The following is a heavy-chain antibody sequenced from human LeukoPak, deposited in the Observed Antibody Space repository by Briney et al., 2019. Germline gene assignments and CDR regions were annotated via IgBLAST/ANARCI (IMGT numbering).Heavy chain of an antibody. CDR2: INSDGSDT. CDR1: GFTFNSYW. V-gene: IGHV3-74*01. CDR3: ARGGYHHGFDI. D-gene: IGHD2-15*01. J-gene: IGHJ3*02. Sequence: PGGSLRLSCAASGFTFNSYWFHWVRQAPGKGLVWVSRINSDGSDTIYANSVKGRFTISRDNAKSTAYLQMNSLKAEDTAVYYCARGGYHHGFDIWGQGTMVTVSS.